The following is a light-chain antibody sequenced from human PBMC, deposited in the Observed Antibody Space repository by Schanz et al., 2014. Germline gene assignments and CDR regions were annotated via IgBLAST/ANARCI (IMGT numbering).Light chain of an antibody. Sequence: FMLTQPHSVSESPGKTVTISCTRSSGSIASNFVQWYQQRPGSAPTTVIYENNRRPSGVPDRFSASIDSSSNSASLTISGVRTEDEADYYCQSYDTTSRGVLFGGGTKLTVL. CDR2: ENN. J-gene: IGLJ2*01. CDR1: SGSIASNF. CDR3: QSYDTTSRGVL. V-gene: IGLV6-57*03.